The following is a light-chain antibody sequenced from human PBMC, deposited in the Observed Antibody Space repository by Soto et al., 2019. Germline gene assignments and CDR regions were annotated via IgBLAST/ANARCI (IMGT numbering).Light chain of an antibody. V-gene: IGKV3-11*01. CDR2: AAS. CDR3: QHYNNWPPWT. CDR1: QNVRTF. J-gene: IGKJ1*01. Sequence: EVVLTQSPATLSLSPGERATLSCRASQNVRTFLDWYQQKPGQAPRLLIYAASNRATGIPDRFSGSGSGTDFTLTISSLEPEDFAVYYCQHYNNWPPWTFGQGTKVDIK.